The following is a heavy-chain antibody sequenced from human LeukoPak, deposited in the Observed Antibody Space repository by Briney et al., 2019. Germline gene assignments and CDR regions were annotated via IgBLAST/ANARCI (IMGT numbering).Heavy chain of an antibody. CDR1: GGSIDSYY. CDR2: IYYTGST. D-gene: IGHD2-2*01. V-gene: IGHV4-59*01. CDR3: ARVYQSAEYYFDY. Sequence: SETLSLTCTVSGGSIDSYYWSWIRQPPGKGLEWIGYIYYTGSTEYHPSLKSRVTISLDTSKNQFSLKLTSVTAADTAVYYFARVYQSAEYYFDYWGKGNLVSVSS. J-gene: IGHJ4*02.